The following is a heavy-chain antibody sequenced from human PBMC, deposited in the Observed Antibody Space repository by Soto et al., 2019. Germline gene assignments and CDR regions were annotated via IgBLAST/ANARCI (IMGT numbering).Heavy chain of an antibody. V-gene: IGHV3-30-3*01. CDR2: ISYDGSNK. J-gene: IGHJ4*02. CDR3: ARDTTIAAAGDFDY. D-gene: IGHD6-13*01. CDR1: GFTFSSYA. Sequence: GGSLRLSCAASGFTFSSYAMHWVRQAPGKGLEWVAVISYDGSNKYYADSVKGRFTISRDNSKNTLYLQMNSLRAEDTAVYYCARDTTIAAAGDFDYWGQGTLVTVSS.